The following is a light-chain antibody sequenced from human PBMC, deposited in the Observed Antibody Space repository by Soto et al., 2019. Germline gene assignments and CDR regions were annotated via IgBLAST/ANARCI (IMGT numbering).Light chain of an antibody. J-gene: IGKJ1*01. V-gene: IGKV3-11*01. CDR1: QTISNF. CDR3: QQYNNWPPWT. CDR2: DTS. Sequence: IVLTQSPVTLSLSPGERATLSCRASQTISNFLSWYQQKPGQAPRLLIYDTSNRASGIPARFSGSGSGTEFTLTISSLQSEDFAVYYCQQYNNWPPWTFGQGTKVEIK.